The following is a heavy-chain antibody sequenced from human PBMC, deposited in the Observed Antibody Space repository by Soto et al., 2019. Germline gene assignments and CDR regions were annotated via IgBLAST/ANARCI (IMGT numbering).Heavy chain of an antibody. CDR1: GFIFTDYS. CDR2: ISNGDETT. J-gene: IGHJ4*02. V-gene: IGHV3-11*01. Sequence: GGSLRLSCSASGFIFTDYSMTWIRQAPGKGLEWVSYISNGDETTQYADSVKGRFSVSRDNAKKVLFLQMNSLRVDDTAVYYCARDLKRRDGYNFDSWGRGALVTVSS. CDR3: ARDLKRRDGYNFDS. D-gene: IGHD5-18*01.